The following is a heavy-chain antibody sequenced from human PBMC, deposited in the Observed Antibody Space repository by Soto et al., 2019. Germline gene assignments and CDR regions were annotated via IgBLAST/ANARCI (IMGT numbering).Heavy chain of an antibody. Sequence: ASVKVSCKASGYTFTRYSMHWVSQAPGQRLEWMGWINAGNGNTKYSQKFQGRVTITRDTSASTAYMELSSLRSEDTAVYYCARSIVVVTALDYWGQGTLVTVSS. CDR2: INAGNGNT. V-gene: IGHV1-3*01. D-gene: IGHD2-21*02. CDR1: GYTFTRYS. J-gene: IGHJ4*02. CDR3: ARSIVVVTALDY.